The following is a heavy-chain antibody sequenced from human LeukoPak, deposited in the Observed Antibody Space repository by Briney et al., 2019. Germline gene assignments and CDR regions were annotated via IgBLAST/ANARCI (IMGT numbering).Heavy chain of an antibody. J-gene: IGHJ5*01. V-gene: IGHV3-23*01. Sequence: GGSLRPSCAASGFTFSSYAMSWIRQVPAKGLEWVSAISTTTYYADFVEGRFTISRDNSKNTLYLQMNSLRAEDTAVYYCAKPIGPRYGDYHNSCFDSWGQGTLVTVSS. CDR1: GFTFSSYA. D-gene: IGHD4-17*01. CDR2: ISTTT. CDR3: AKPIGPRYGDYHNSCFDS.